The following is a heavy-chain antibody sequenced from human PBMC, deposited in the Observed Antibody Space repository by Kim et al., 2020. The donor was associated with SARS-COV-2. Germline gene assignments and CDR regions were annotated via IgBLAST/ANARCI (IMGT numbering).Heavy chain of an antibody. CDR1: GFTFGDYA. J-gene: IGHJ4*02. Sequence: GGSLRLSCTASGFTFGDYAMSWFRQAPGKGLEWVGFIRSKAYGGTTEYAASVKGRFTISRDDSKSIAYLQMNSLKTEDTAVYYCTRGEGLEWLLHYYFDYWGQGTLVTVSS. CDR2: IRSKAYGGTT. V-gene: IGHV3-49*03. CDR3: TRGEGLEWLLHYYFDY. D-gene: IGHD3-3*01.